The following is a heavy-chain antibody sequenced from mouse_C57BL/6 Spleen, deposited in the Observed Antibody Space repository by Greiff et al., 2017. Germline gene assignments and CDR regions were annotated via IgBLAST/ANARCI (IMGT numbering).Heavy chain of an antibody. Sequence: QVQLQQSGAELVRPGTSVKVSCKASGYAFTNYLIEWVKQRPGQGLEWIGVINPGSGGTNYNEKFKGKATLTADKSSSTAYMQLSSLTSEDSAVYCCARWGNSQAMDYWGQGTSVTVSS. J-gene: IGHJ4*01. CDR3: ARWGNSQAMDY. V-gene: IGHV1-54*01. CDR1: GYAFTNYL. CDR2: INPGSGGT.